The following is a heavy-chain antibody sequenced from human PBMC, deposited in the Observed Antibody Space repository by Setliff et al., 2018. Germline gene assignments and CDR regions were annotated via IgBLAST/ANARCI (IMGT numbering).Heavy chain of an antibody. CDR3: ARHLLVQGTYHFDY. V-gene: IGHV4-39*01. Sequence: PSETLCLTCSVSGGSISSGSYYWGWIRQSPGKGLEWIGSMYYSGSTYYNPSLKGRVTLSVDTTKNQFSLKLTSMTAADTAVYFCARHLLVQGTYHFDYWGQGSPVTVSS. D-gene: IGHD3-10*01. CDR1: GGSISSGSYY. CDR2: MYYSGST. J-gene: IGHJ4*02.